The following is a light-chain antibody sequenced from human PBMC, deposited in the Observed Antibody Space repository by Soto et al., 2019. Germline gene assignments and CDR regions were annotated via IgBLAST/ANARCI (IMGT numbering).Light chain of an antibody. Sequence: EIVLTQSPGTLSLSPGERATLSCRASQSVRSSYLAWYQQKPGQTPSLLIYGASSRATGIPDRFSDSGSGTDFTLTISRLDPEDFAVYYCQQYGSSPETFGQGTKVDIK. J-gene: IGKJ1*01. CDR2: GAS. V-gene: IGKV3-20*01. CDR1: QSVRSSY. CDR3: QQYGSSPET.